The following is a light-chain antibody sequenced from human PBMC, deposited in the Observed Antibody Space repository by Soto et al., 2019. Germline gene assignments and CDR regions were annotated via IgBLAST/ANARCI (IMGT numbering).Light chain of an antibody. V-gene: IGKV4-1*01. CDR3: QQHYTTPFT. Sequence: DMVMTQSPDSLAVSLVERANINCKSSQSGLKSSNNKHYLAWYKQKPGQPPKLLIYWTSTRESGVPDRFSGSGSETDFTLTISSLQAEDVAVYYCQQHYTTPFTVGQGTKLEIK. CDR2: WTS. J-gene: IGKJ2*01. CDR1: QSGLKSSNNKHY.